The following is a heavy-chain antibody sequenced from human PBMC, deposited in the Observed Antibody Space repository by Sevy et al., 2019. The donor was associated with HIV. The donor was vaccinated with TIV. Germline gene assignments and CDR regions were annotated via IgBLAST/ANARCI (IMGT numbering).Heavy chain of an antibody. D-gene: IGHD6-13*01. CDR2: IWYDGSNK. Sequence: GGSLRLSCAASGFTFSSYGMHWVRQAPGKGLEWVAVIWYDGSNKYYADSVKGRFTISRDNSKNTLYLQMNSLRAEDTAVYYCAGDRAAAGPNPGGYYYYYGMDVWGQGTTVTVSS. CDR1: GFTFSSYG. CDR3: AGDRAAAGPNPGGYYYYYGMDV. J-gene: IGHJ6*02. V-gene: IGHV3-33*01.